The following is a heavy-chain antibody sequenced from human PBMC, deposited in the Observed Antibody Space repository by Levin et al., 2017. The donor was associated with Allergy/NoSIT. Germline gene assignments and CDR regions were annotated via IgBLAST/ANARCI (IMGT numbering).Heavy chain of an antibody. CDR2: IYYSGST. Sequence: SETLSLTCTVSGGSISSYYWSWIRQPPGKGLEWIGYIYYSGSTNYNPSLKSRVTISVDTSKNQFSLTLSSVTAADTAVYYCAGGGAQRLGELSLAFWGQGTVVTVSS. V-gene: IGHV4-59*08. D-gene: IGHD3-16*02. J-gene: IGHJ4*02. CDR3: AGGGAQRLGELSLAF. CDR1: GGSISSYY.